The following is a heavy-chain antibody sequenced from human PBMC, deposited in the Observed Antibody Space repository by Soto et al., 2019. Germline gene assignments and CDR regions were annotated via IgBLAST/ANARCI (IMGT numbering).Heavy chain of an antibody. J-gene: IGHJ4*02. CDR2: IYYSGNT. CDR3: ARHSYYYDSSGYHYYFDY. Sequence: PSETLSLTGTVSGGSISSSSYYWGWIRQPPWKGLEWIGSIYYSGNTYYNPSLKSRVTISVDTSKNQFSLKLSSVTAADTAVYYCARHSYYYDSSGYHYYFDYWGQGTLVTVSS. V-gene: IGHV4-39*01. CDR1: GGSISSSSYY. D-gene: IGHD3-22*01.